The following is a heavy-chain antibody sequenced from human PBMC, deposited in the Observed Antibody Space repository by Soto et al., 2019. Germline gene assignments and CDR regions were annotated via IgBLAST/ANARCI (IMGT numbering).Heavy chain of an antibody. CDR1: GGSIRSDYY. CDR3: ARHGDLDY. J-gene: IGHJ4*02. V-gene: IGHV4-39*01. Sequence: QLQLQESGPGLVKPSETLSLTCSVSGGSIRSDYYWGWIRQPPGKGLEWIGSIFYSGSTYFNPSLKSRVSXSMDTSKNQFSLRLSSVTAADTAVYYCARHGDLDYWGQGTLVTVSP. D-gene: IGHD3-3*01. CDR2: IFYSGST.